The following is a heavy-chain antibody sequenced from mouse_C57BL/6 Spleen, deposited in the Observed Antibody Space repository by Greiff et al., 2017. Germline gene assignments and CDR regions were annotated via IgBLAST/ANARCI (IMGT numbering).Heavy chain of an antibody. J-gene: IGHJ2*01. V-gene: IGHV1-61*01. CDR3: ARRDDGYEGYYFDY. CDR1: GYTFTSYW. D-gene: IGHD2-3*01. Sequence: QVQLQQPGAELVRPGSSVKLSCKASGYTFTSYWMDWVRQRPGKGLEWIGNIYPSASETPYNQKFKEQATLPVDKSSSTAYMQLSSLTSEDSAVYYCARRDDGYEGYYFDYRGQGTTLTVSS. CDR2: IYPSASET.